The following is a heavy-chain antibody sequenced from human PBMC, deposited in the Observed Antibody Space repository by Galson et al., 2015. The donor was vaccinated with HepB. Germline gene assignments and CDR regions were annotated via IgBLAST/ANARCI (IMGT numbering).Heavy chain of an antibody. J-gene: IGHJ4*02. CDR1: GFTFSSYA. Sequence: SLRLSCAASGFTFSSYAMHWVRQAPGKGLEWVAVISYDGSNKYYADSVKGRFTTSRDNSKNTLYLQMNSLRAEDTAVYYCARDREQQLADYWGQGTLVTVSS. CDR3: ARDREQQLADY. D-gene: IGHD6-13*01. CDR2: ISYDGSNK. V-gene: IGHV3-30*04.